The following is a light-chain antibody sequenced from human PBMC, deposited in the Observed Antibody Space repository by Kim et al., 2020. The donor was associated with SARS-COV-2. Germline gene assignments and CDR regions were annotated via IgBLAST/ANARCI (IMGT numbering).Light chain of an antibody. V-gene: IGKV3-20*01. Sequence: EIVLTQSPGTLSLSPGERATLSCRASQNVVTNYLAWYQQRPGQAPRLIIYGASSRATDIPDRFTGSGSGTDFTLTISRLEPEDFAVYYCQQYSSSPGTFGQGTRLEIK. J-gene: IGKJ5*01. CDR3: QQYSSSPGT. CDR1: QNVVTNY. CDR2: GAS.